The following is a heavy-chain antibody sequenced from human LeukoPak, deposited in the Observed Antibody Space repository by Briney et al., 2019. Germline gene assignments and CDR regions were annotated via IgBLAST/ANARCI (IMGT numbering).Heavy chain of an antibody. CDR1: GLSFSSYA. V-gene: IGHV3-23*01. CDR3: ANSPLYYGMDV. Sequence: GGSLRLSCAASGLSFSSYAMSWVRQAPGKGLEWVSAISGSGGSTYYADSVKGRFTISRDNSKNTLYLQMNSLRAEDTAVYYCANSPLYYGMDVWGQGTTVTVSS. J-gene: IGHJ6*02. CDR2: ISGSGGST.